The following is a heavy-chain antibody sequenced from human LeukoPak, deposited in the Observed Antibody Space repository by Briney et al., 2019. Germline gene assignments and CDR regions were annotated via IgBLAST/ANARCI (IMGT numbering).Heavy chain of an antibody. CDR1: GFAFSFYA. Sequence: GGSLRLSCEASGFAFSFYAMSWLRQPPGKGLEWVSVIYSGGSTYYADSVKGRFTISRDNSKNTLYLQMNSLRAEDTAVYYCARPSRVYYDAFDIWGQGTMVTVSS. D-gene: IGHD6-13*01. CDR2: IYSGGST. CDR3: ARPSRVYYDAFDI. J-gene: IGHJ3*02. V-gene: IGHV3-66*04.